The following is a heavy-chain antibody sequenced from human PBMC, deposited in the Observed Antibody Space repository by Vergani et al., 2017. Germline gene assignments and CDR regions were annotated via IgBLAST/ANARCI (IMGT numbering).Heavy chain of an antibody. Sequence: EVQLVEFGGGLVQPGGSLRLSCLASGFTFSSYVMHWVRQAPGKGLQYVSGISSNGDSTYYTDSVKGRFTISRDNSKNTLYLQMSSLRAEDTAVYYCVKGLVTQTTDAFDIWGQGTMVTVSS. CDR1: GFTFSSYV. J-gene: IGHJ3*02. D-gene: IGHD4-23*01. CDR2: ISSNGDST. CDR3: VKGLVTQTTDAFDI. V-gene: IGHV3-64D*06.